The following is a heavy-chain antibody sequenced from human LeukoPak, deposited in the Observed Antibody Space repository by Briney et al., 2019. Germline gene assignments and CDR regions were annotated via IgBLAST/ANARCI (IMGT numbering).Heavy chain of an antibody. V-gene: IGHV3-23*01. Sequence: GGSLRLSCAASGFTLSSYAMSWVRQAPGKGLEWVSAISGSGGSTYYADSVKGRFTISRDNSKNTLYLQMNSLRAEGTGVYYCAKDLGGGYSYAPDYWGQGTLVTVSS. D-gene: IGHD5-18*01. CDR2: ISGSGGST. J-gene: IGHJ4*02. CDR3: AKDLGGGYSYAPDY. CDR1: GFTLSSYA.